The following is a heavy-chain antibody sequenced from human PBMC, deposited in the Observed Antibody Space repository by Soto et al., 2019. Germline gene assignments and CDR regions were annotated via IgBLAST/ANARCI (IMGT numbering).Heavy chain of an antibody. J-gene: IGHJ5*02. D-gene: IGHD6-19*01. CDR1: RFTLSNCG. CDR2: ISHDGNEK. CDR3: AKDLYTSGWYNYFDP. V-gene: IGHV3-30*18. Sequence: QVQLVESGGGVVQPGGSLILSCAASRFTLSNCGMHWVRQGPGRGLEWVAMISHDGNEKHYIDSVKGRFTISRDDSKNTLYLQMNSLRPEDTAVYYCAKDLYTSGWYNYFDPWGQGTLVTVSS.